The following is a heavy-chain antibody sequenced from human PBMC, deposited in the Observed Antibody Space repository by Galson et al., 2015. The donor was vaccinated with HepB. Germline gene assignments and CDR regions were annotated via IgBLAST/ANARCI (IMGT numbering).Heavy chain of an antibody. D-gene: IGHD6-6*01. CDR1: GFTFSSYE. CDR2: ISSSGSTI. V-gene: IGHV3-48*03. J-gene: IGHJ2*01. Sequence: SLRLSCAASGFTFSSYEMNWVRQAPGKGLEWVSYISSSGSTIYYADSVKGRFTISRDNAKNSLYLQMNSLRAEDTAVYYCATVPPKGSVWYFDLWGRGTLVTVSS. CDR3: ATVPPKGSVWYFDL.